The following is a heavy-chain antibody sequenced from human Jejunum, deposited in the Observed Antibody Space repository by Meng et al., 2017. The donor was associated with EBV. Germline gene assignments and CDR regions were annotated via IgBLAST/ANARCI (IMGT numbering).Heavy chain of an antibody. D-gene: IGHD6-19*01. V-gene: IGHV4-34*12. CDR2: IIHSGST. Sequence: QGHLKRWGAGLLKPSETLSLTCAVYGGSFNYYYWTWIRQPPGKGLEWIGEIIHSGSTNYDPSLKSRVTISVDRSKNQFSLKLTSVTAADTAVYYCARKAVPGTFARPKFDYWGQGTLVTVSS. CDR1: GGSFNYYY. CDR3: ARKAVPGTFARPKFDY. J-gene: IGHJ4*02.